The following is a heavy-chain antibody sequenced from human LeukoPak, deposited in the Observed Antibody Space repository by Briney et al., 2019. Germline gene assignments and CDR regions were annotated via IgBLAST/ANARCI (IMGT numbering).Heavy chain of an antibody. CDR2: INHSGST. J-gene: IGHJ4*02. V-gene: IGHV4-34*01. CDR1: GGSFGGYY. D-gene: IGHD3-10*01. CDR3: ARGGVRGVDYFDY. Sequence: SETLSLTCAVYGGSFGGYYWSWIRQPPGKGLEWIGEINHSGSTNYNPSLKSRVTISVDTSKNQFSLKLSSVTAADTAVYYCARGGVRGVDYFDYWGQETLVTVSS.